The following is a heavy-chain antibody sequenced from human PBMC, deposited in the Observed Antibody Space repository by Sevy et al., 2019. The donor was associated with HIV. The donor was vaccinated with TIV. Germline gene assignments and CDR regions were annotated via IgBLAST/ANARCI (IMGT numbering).Heavy chain of an antibody. J-gene: IGHJ6*02. CDR1: GGSISSYY. V-gene: IGHV4-59*01. D-gene: IGHD3-10*01. CDR3: AREGYYGSGSYYFHYGMDV. Sequence: SETLSLTCTVSGGSISSYYWSWIRQPPGKGVEWIGHIYYSGSTNYNPSLRSRVTISVDTSKNQFSLKLSSVTAADTAVDYWAREGYYGSGSYYFHYGMDVWGQGTTVTVSS. CDR2: IYYSGST.